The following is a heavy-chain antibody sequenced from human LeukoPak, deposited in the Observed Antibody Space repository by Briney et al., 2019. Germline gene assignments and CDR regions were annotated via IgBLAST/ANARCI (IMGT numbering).Heavy chain of an antibody. D-gene: IGHD3-22*01. CDR2: INHSGST. Sequence: PSETLSLTCAVYGGSFSGYYWSWIRQPPGKGLEWIGEINHSGSTNYNPSLKSRVTISLDTSKNQFSLEVISMTAADTAVYYCTKSDGSGLIRICGRGTMVTVSS. V-gene: IGHV4-34*01. CDR1: GGSFSGYY. CDR3: TKSDGSGLIRI. J-gene: IGHJ3*02.